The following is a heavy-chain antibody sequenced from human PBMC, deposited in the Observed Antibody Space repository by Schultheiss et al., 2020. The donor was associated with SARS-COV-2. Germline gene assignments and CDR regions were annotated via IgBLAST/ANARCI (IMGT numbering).Heavy chain of an antibody. CDR1: GGTFSSYG. J-gene: IGHJ4*02. CDR3: ARDRSYYGSGSYWDY. V-gene: IGHV1-18*01. CDR2: ISAYNGNT. Sequence: ASVKVSCKASGGTFSSYGISWVRQAPGQGLEWMGWISAYNGNTNYAQKLQGRVTMTTDTSTSTAYMELRSLRSDDTAVYYCARDRSYYGSGSYWDYWGQGTLVTVSS. D-gene: IGHD3-10*01.